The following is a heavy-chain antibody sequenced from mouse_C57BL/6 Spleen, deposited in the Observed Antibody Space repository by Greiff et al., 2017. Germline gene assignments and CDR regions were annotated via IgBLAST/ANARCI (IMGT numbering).Heavy chain of an antibody. V-gene: IGHV1-39*01. CDR2: INPNYGTT. D-gene: IGHD1-1*01. CDR1: GYSFTDYN. J-gene: IGHJ2*01. CDR3: ARRGIYGGSEYYFDY. Sequence: VQLQQSGPELVKPGASVKISCKASGYSFTDYNMSWAKQSNGQSLEWIGVINPNYGTTSYNQKFKGKDTLTVDQSSSTAYMQLSSLTSEDSAVYYCARRGIYGGSEYYFDYWGKGTTLTVSS.